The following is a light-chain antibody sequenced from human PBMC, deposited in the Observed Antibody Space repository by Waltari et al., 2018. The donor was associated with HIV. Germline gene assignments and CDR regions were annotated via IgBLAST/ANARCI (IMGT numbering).Light chain of an antibody. J-gene: IGKJ1*01. CDR1: QSVSSN. V-gene: IGKV3-15*01. Sequence: EIVMTQSPATLSVSPGERDTLSCRASQSVSSNLACYQQKPGHAPRLLIYGASTRTTGIPARFSGSGSETEFTLTISSLQSEDFSVYCCQQYNNWPPETFGQGTKVEIK. CDR2: GAS. CDR3: QQYNNWPPET.